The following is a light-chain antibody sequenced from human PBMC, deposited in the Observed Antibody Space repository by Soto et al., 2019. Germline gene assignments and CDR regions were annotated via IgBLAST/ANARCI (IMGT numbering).Light chain of an antibody. CDR3: SSFTSRHTYV. CDR1: SSDIGGYNY. J-gene: IGLJ1*01. Sequence: QSALTQPASVSGSPGQSTTISCTGTSSDIGGYNYVSWYQQLPGEAPKLIIYDVSDRPSGVSTRFSGSKSGNTASLTISGLQAEDVGDYYCSSFTSRHTYVFGTGTKLTVL. CDR2: DVS. V-gene: IGLV2-14*01.